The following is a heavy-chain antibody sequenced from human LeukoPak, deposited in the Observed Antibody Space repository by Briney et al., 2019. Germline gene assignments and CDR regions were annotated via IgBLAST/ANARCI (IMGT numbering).Heavy chain of an antibody. J-gene: IGHJ2*01. CDR3: ARVKYYGSGSYYNEGDWYFDL. V-gene: IGHV1-2*02. CDR1: GYTFTGYY. D-gene: IGHD3-10*01. CDR2: INPNSGGT. Sequence: ASVKVSCKASGYTFTGYYMHWVRQAPGQGLEWMGWINPNSGGTNYAQKFQGRVTMTRDTSISTAYMELRSLRSDDTAVYYCARVKYYGSGSYYNEGDWYFDLWGRGTLVTVSS.